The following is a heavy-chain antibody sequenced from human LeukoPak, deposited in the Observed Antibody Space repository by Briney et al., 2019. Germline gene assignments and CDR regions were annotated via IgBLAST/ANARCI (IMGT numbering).Heavy chain of an antibody. J-gene: IGHJ3*02. D-gene: IGHD3-16*01. CDR2: ISGSGANT. CDR1: GFTFSTYA. V-gene: IGHV3-23*01. CDR3: AKSGRLGGDAFDI. Sequence: GGSLRLSCAASGFTFSTYAMSWVRQAPGKGLEWVSTISGSGANTYYADSVRGRFTISRDNSKNTLYLQMNSLRAEDTAVYYCAKSGRLGGDAFDIWGQGTMVTVSS.